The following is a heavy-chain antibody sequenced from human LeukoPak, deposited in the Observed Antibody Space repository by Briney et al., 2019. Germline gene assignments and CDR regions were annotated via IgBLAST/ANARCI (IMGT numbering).Heavy chain of an antibody. Sequence: PSETLSLTCTVSGGSISSSSYYWGWIRQPPGKGLEWIGSIYHSGSTYYNPSLKSRVTISVDTSKNQFSLKLSSVTAADTAVYYCARERLAYCGGDCSHWGQGTLVTVSS. J-gene: IGHJ4*02. CDR2: IYHSGST. CDR3: ARERLAYCGGDCSH. V-gene: IGHV4-39*07. CDR1: GGSISSSSYY. D-gene: IGHD2-21*02.